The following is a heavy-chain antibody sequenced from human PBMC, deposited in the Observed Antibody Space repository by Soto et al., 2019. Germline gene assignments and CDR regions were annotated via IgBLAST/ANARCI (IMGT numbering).Heavy chain of an antibody. J-gene: IGHJ4*02. D-gene: IGHD2-15*01. CDR3: ARDRGRSCIGGTCPFEY. Sequence: QVQLVQSGAEVKNPGASVRVSCRASGYSFTIYGITWVRQAPGQGLEWMGWISTYDGNTNYAQNFQGRVSMARDTSTSTAYMERRSLRSDDTAVYYCARDRGRSCIGGTCPFEYWGQGTLVTVSS. V-gene: IGHV1-18*01. CDR2: ISTYDGNT. CDR1: GYSFTIYG.